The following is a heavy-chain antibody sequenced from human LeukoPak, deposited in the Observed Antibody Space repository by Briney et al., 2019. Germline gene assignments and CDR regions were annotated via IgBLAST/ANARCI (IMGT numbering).Heavy chain of an antibody. CDR3: ARASMTTLKGRPYYYYCYMDV. CDR2: IYYSGST. J-gene: IGHJ6*03. CDR1: GGSISSYY. Sequence: KPSETLSLTCTVSGGSISSYYWSWIRQPPGKGLEWIGYIYYSGSTNYNPSLKSRVTISVDTSKTQFSLKLSSVTAADTALYYCARASMTTLKGRPYYYYCYMDVWGKGTTVTVSS. V-gene: IGHV4-59*01. D-gene: IGHD4-11*01.